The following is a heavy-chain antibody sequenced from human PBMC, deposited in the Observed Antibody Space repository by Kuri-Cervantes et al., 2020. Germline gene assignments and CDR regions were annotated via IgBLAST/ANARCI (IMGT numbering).Heavy chain of an antibody. CDR3: ARGSSSFDY. D-gene: IGHD6-6*01. CDR2: IWYDGSNK. CDR1: GFTFSSYA. Sequence: GESLKISCAASGFTFSSYAMSWVRQAPGKGLEWVAVIWYDGSNKYYADSVKGRFTISRDNSKNTLYLQMNSLRAEDTAVYHCARGSSSFDYWGQGTLVTVSS. V-gene: IGHV3-33*08. J-gene: IGHJ4*02.